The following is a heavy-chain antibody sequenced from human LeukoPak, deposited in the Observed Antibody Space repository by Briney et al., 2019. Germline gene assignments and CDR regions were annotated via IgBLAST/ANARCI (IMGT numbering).Heavy chain of an antibody. J-gene: IGHJ4*02. CDR3: AKGYYDISGFDY. CDR1: GFTFSSYG. CDR2: ISYDGSNK. D-gene: IGHD3-22*01. Sequence: PGGSLRLSCAASGFTFSSYGTHWVRQAPGKGLEWVAVISYDGSNKYYADSVKGRFTISRDNSKNTLYLQMNSLRAEDTAVYYCAKGYYDISGFDYWGQGTLVPVSS. V-gene: IGHV3-30*18.